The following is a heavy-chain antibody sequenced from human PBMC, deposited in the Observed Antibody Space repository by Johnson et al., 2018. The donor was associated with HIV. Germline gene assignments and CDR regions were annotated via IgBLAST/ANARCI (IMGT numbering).Heavy chain of an antibody. Sequence: QVQLVESGGGVVQPGRSLRLSCAASGFTFSSYAMHWVRQAPGKGLEWVAVISYDGSNKYYADSVKGRFTISRDNSKSTLSLQMNSLRAEDTAVYYCASHVWSGYPFDAFDIWGQGTMVTVSS. CDR1: GFTFSSYA. D-gene: IGHD3-3*01. CDR2: ISYDGSNK. J-gene: IGHJ3*02. CDR3: ASHVWSGYPFDAFDI. V-gene: IGHV3-30*04.